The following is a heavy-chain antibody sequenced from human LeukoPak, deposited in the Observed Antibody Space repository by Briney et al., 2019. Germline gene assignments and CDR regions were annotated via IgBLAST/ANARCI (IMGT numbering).Heavy chain of an antibody. CDR2: INTNTGNP. CDR1: GGTFISYA. D-gene: IGHD3-10*02. V-gene: IGHV7-4-1*02. CDR3: ARDLFGESLDY. J-gene: IGHJ4*02. Sequence: ASVKVSCKASGGTFISYAISWVRQAPGQGLEWMGWINTNTGNPTYAQGFTGRFVFSLDTSVSTAYLQISSLKAEDTAVYYCARDLFGESLDYWGQGTLVTVSS.